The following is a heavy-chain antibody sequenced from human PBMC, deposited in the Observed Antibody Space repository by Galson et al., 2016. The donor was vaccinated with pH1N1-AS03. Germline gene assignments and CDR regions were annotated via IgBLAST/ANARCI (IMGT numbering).Heavy chain of an antibody. CDR3: ARRNPNPNFAIWYQHDYGMDV. CDR2: ISNDGRNV. D-gene: IGHD2-2*01. CDR1: GFTFSMSY. Sequence: SLRLSCAASGFTFSMSYIHWVRQAPGKGLEWVSRISNDGRNVRYADFVKGRFADSRDNAKNTVFLQMNSLRAEDTAVYFCARRNPNPNFAIWYQHDYGMDVWGQGTTVTVSS. J-gene: IGHJ6*02. V-gene: IGHV3-74*01.